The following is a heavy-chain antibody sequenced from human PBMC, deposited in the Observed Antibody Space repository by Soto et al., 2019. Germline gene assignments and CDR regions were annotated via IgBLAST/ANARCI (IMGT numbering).Heavy chain of an antibody. Sequence: KTSETLSLTCAVSGYSISSGYYWGWIRQPPGKGLEWIGSMYHSGSTDYNPSLKSRITISVDTSKNQSSLKLRSATAADTAVYYCVRDYSGSSFDYWGQGTLVTVSS. CDR2: MYHSGST. D-gene: IGHD1-26*01. CDR1: GYSISSGYY. J-gene: IGHJ4*02. CDR3: VRDYSGSSFDY. V-gene: IGHV4-38-2*02.